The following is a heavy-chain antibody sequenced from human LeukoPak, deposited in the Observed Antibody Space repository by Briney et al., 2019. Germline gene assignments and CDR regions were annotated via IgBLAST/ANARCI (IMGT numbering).Heavy chain of an antibody. Sequence: SETLSLTCTVSGGSISSSSYYWGWIRQPPGKGLEWIGSIYYSGSTYYNPSLKSRVTISVDTSKNQFSLKLSSVTAADTAVYYCARVNYDILTGPLYYYYYYMDVWGKGTTVTVSS. D-gene: IGHD3-9*01. CDR3: ARVNYDILTGPLYYYYYYMDV. CDR1: GGSISSSSYY. CDR2: IYYSGST. J-gene: IGHJ6*03. V-gene: IGHV4-39*01.